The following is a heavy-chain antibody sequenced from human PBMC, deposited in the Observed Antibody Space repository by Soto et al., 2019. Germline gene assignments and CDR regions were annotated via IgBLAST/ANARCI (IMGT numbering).Heavy chain of an antibody. V-gene: IGHV1-2*04. J-gene: IGHJ4*02. CDR1: GYTFTGYY. CDR3: ARDLTKDLGRPNYYFDY. D-gene: IGHD1-1*01. CDR2: INPNSGGT. Sequence: ASVKVSCKASGYTFTGYYMHWVRQAPGQGLEWMGWINPNSGGTNYAQKFQGWVTMTRDTSISTAYMELSRLRSDDTAVYYCARDLTKDLGRPNYYFDYWGQGTLVTVSS.